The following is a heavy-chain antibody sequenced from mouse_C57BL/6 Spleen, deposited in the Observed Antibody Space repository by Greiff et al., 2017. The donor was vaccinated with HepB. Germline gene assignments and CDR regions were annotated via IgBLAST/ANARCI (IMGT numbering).Heavy chain of an antibody. CDR2: IYPRSGNT. Sequence: VKLMESGAELARPGASVKLSCKASGYTFTSYGISWVKQRTGQGLEWIGEIYPRSGNTYYNEKFKGKATLTADKSSSTAYMELRSLTSEDSAVYFCARELAVADYWGQGTTLTVSS. J-gene: IGHJ2*01. CDR1: GYTFTSYG. V-gene: IGHV1-81*01. CDR3: ARELAVADY.